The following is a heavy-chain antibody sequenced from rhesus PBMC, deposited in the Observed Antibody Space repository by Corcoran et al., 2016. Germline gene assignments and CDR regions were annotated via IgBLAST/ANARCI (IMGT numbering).Heavy chain of an antibody. CDR3: ARKTSIAAAGSYFDY. V-gene: IGHV4-80*01. J-gene: IGHJ4*01. D-gene: IGHD6-31*01. CDR1: GPSISRYW. CDR2: INGNSGST. Sequence: QVQLQESGPGLVKPSETLSLTCAVSGPSISRYWWRLIRPPPGSGLEWIGEINGNSGSTYYNPSLKSRVTISKDASKNQFSLKLSSVTAADTAVYYCARKTSIAAAGSYFDYWGQGVLVTVSS.